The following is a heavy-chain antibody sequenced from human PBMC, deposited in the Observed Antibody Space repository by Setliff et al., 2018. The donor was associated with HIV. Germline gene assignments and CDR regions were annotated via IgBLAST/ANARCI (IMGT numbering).Heavy chain of an antibody. CDR3: ARSVVVYGGDSVPFDI. D-gene: IGHD2-21*02. CDR1: GYNFNRYG. CDR2: INLENLYT. J-gene: IGHJ3*02. V-gene: IGHV1-3*01. Sequence: GASVKVSCKASGYNFNRYGIHWVRQAPGPRPEWMGWINLENLYTKYSQNFQGRFTITTETSATTAFMELSNLRSEDTAMYYCARSVVVYGGDSVPFDIWGPGTLVTVSS.